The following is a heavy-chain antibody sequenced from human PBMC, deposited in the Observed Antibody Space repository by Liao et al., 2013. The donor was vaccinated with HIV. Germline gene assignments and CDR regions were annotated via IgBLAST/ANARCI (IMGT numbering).Heavy chain of an antibody. V-gene: IGHV4-39*07. J-gene: IGHJ5*02. CDR3: AREGFRVWFDP. CDR2: IYYSGST. CDR1: GGSISSSSYY. Sequence: QLQLQESGPGLVRPSETLSLTCTVSGGSISSSSYYWGWIRQPPGKGLEWIGSIYYSGSTYYNPSLKSRVTISVDTSKNQFSLKLSSVTAADTAVYYCAREGFRVWFDPWGQGTLVTVSS.